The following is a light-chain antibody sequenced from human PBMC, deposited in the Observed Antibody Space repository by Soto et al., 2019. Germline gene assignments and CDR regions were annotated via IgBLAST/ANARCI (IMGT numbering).Light chain of an antibody. Sequence: IQMTQSPSSLSASVGDRVTITCQASQDISKNLNWYQQKPGKAPKLLIYDASSLQTGVPSRFSGSGSATHFTFTISGLQPDDVATYYCQQYDNLLPITFGQGTRLEIK. CDR1: QDISKN. CDR3: QQYDNLLPIT. J-gene: IGKJ5*01. CDR2: DAS. V-gene: IGKV1-33*01.